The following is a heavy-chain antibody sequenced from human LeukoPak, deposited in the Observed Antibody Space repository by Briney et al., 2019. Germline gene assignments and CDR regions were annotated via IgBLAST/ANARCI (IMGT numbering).Heavy chain of an antibody. CDR2: INHSGST. CDR3: ARAWDSSGWYPPKQFDY. CDR1: GGSFSGYY. Sequence: PSETLSLTCAVYGGSFSGYYWSWIRQPPGKGLEWIGEINHSGSTNYSPSLKSRVTISVDTSKNQFSLKLSSVTAADTAVYYCARAWDSSGWYPPKQFDYWGQGTLVTVSS. J-gene: IGHJ4*02. D-gene: IGHD6-19*01. V-gene: IGHV4-34*01.